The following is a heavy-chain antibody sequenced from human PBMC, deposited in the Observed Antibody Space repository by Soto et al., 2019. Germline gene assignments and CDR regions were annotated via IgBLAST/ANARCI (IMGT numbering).Heavy chain of an antibody. CDR2: IYYSGST. Sequence: SETLSLTCTVSGGSISSGDYYWSWIRQPPGKGLEWIGYIYYSGSTYYNPSLKSRVTISVDTSKNQFSLKLSSVTAADTAVYYCARAGSGYPFDYWGQGTLVTVSS. CDR3: ARAGSGYPFDY. V-gene: IGHV4-30-4*01. J-gene: IGHJ4*02. D-gene: IGHD3-22*01. CDR1: GGSISSGDYY.